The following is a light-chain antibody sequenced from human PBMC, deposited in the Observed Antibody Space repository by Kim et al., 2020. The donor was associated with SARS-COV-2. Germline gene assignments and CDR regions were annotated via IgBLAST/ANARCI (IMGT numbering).Light chain of an antibody. CDR1: QTIGTS. Sequence: DIQMTQSPSSLSASVGDRVTIICRASQTIGTSLIWYQQKPGKAPKVLIYAASNLQNGVPSRFSGSGSGTEFTLTISSLQPEDFVTYFCQQSYWTPVTFGQGTKLEI. V-gene: IGKV1-39*01. CDR3: QQSYWTPVT. J-gene: IGKJ2*01. CDR2: AAS.